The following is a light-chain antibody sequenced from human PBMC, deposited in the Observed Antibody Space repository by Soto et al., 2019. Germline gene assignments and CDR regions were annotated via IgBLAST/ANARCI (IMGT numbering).Light chain of an antibody. Sequence: QSVPPQPASVSGSPGQSITISCTGTSSDVGNYNLVSWYQQYPDKAPKLIISEGTKRPSGVSDRFSGSKSGNTASLTISGLQAEDEADYYCCSYAGSNTYVFGGGTKLTVL. V-gene: IGLV2-23*01. CDR3: CSYAGSNTYV. CDR1: SSDVGNYNL. CDR2: EGT. J-gene: IGLJ3*02.